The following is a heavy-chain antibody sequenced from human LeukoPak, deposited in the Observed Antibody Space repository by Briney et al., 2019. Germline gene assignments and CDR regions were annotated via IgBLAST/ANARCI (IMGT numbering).Heavy chain of an antibody. V-gene: IGHV3-53*01. D-gene: IGHD6-6*01. Sequence: GGSLRLSCAASGFTVSSNYMSWVRQAPGKGLEWVSVIYSGGSTYYADSVKGRFTISRDNAKNSLYLQMNSLRAEDTAVYYCARSSSVLRDYWGQGTLVTVSS. J-gene: IGHJ4*02. CDR2: IYSGGST. CDR3: ARSSSVLRDY. CDR1: GFTVSSNY.